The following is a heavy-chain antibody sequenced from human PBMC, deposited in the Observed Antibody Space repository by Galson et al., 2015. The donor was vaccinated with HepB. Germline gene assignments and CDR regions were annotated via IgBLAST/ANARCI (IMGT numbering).Heavy chain of an antibody. D-gene: IGHD4-17*01. CDR3: AKDGSAVYAAYAPLDH. CDR2: ISHDGNYK. CDR1: GFTFSSFS. V-gene: IGHV3-30*18. J-gene: IGHJ4*02. Sequence: SLRLSCAVSGFTFSSFSMHWVRQAAGKGLEWVALISHDGNYKQHADSVKGRFTVSRDNSKNTLYLQMNSLRAEDTAMYYCAKDGSAVYAAYAPLDHWGRGPWSPSPQ.